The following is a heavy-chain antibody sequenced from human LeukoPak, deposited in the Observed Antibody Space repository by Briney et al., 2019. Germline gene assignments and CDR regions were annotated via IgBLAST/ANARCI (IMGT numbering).Heavy chain of an antibody. Sequence: ASVKVSCKASGYTFTSYYMHWVRQAPGQGLEWMGIINPSGGSTSYAQKFQGRVTMTRDMSTSTVYMELSSLRSEDTAVYYCARGAKWELLGIPNWFDPWGQGTLVTVSS. J-gene: IGHJ5*02. CDR3: ARGAKWELLGIPNWFDP. CDR1: GYTFTSYY. V-gene: IGHV1-46*01. CDR2: INPSGGST. D-gene: IGHD1-26*01.